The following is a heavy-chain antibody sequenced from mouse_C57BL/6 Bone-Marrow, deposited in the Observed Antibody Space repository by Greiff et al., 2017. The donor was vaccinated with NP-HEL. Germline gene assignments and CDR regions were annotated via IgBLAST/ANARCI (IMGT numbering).Heavy chain of an antibody. CDR2: IWSGGST. Sequence: QVQLQQSGPGLVQPSQSLSLTCTVSGFSLTSYGVHWVRQPPGKGLEWLGVIWSGGSTDSNAAFISRLSISKDNSKSQVFFKMNSLQADDTAIYYCAKNDYYYGSSYGYFDVWGTGTTVTVSS. CDR1: GFSLTSYG. J-gene: IGHJ1*03. CDR3: AKNDYYYGSSYGYFDV. D-gene: IGHD1-1*01. V-gene: IGHV2-4*01.